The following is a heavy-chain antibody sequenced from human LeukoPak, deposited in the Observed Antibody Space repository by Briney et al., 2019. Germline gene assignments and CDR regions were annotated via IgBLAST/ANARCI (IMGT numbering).Heavy chain of an antibody. V-gene: IGHV4-59*12. D-gene: IGHD3-22*01. CDR1: GGSISSYY. CDR2: IYYSGST. J-gene: IGHJ4*02. Sequence: SETLSLTCTASGGSISSYYWSWIRQPPGKGLEWIGYIYYSGSTNYNPSLKSRVTISVDTSKNQFSLRLSSVTAADTAVYYCARDHNYDSSGYFLYYWGQGTLVTVSS. CDR3: ARDHNYDSSGYFLYY.